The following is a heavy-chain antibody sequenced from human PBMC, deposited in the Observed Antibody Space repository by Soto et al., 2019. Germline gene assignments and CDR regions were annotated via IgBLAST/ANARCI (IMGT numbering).Heavy chain of an antibody. J-gene: IGHJ6*02. V-gene: IGHV1-18*01. D-gene: IGHD2-8*01. CDR1: GYTFTSYG. CDR2: ISAYNGNT. Sequence: ASVKVSCKASGYTFTSYGISWVRQAPGQGLEWMGWISAYNGNTNYAQKLQGRVTMTTDTSTSTAYMELRSLRSDDTAVYYCARDHVLMANYYYYGMEVWGQGTTVTVSS. CDR3: ARDHVLMANYYYYGMEV.